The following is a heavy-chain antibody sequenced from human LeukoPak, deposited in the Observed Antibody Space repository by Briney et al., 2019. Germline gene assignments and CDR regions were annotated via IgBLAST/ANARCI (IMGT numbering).Heavy chain of an antibody. CDR1: GGTFSSYA. J-gene: IGHJ5*02. D-gene: IGHD6-13*01. CDR3: ARSPGAAAAHNWFDP. V-gene: IGHV1-69*04. CDR2: IIPILGIA. Sequence: GASVKFSCKASGGTFSSYAISWVRQAPGQGLEWMGRIIPILGIANYAQKFQGRVTITADKSTSTAYMELSSLRSEDTAVYYCARSPGAAAAHNWFDPWGQGTLVTVSS.